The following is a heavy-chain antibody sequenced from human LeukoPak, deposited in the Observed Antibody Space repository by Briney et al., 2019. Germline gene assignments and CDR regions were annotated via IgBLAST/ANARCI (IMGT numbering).Heavy chain of an antibody. Sequence: SPETRSPTRTLAAGSISSSSSYWGWIRQPRGRGLEWIGSIYYSGTTYYSPYLESRFTRSVDTSKNQSSLTLSSVTAADTAVYYCARGWGDGYNYHYFDYWGQGTLVTVSS. D-gene: IGHD5-24*01. J-gene: IGHJ4*02. CDR1: AGSISSSSSY. CDR3: ARGWGDGYNYHYFDY. V-gene: IGHV4-39*01. CDR2: IYYSGTT.